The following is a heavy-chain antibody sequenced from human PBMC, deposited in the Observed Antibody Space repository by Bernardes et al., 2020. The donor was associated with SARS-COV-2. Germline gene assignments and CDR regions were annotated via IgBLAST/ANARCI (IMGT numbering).Heavy chain of an antibody. J-gene: IGHJ6*02. CDR3: VREPYVSSSGYPSLGMDV. CDR1: GFTVSKNY. Sequence: GGSLRLSCAASGFTVSKNYMRWVRQAPGKGLEWVSVIYIGGFTNYADSVKRRFTISRDNSTNTLFLQMNSLRVEETAVYYCVREPYVSSSGYPSLGMDVWSQGTTVTVS. CDR2: IYIGGFT. V-gene: IGHV3-53*01. D-gene: IGHD3-3*01.